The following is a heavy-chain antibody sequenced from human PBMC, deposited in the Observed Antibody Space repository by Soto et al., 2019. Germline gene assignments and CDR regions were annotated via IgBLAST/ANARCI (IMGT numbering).Heavy chain of an antibody. CDR2: IWYDGSNK. CDR1: GFTFSSYG. V-gene: IGHV3-33*01. CDR3: ARASDGDYFGY. Sequence: GGSLRLSCAASGFTFSSYGMHWVRQAPGKGLEWVAVIWYDGSNKYYADSVKGRFTISRDNSKNTLYLQMNSLRAEDTAVYYWARASDGDYFGYWGRGTLVTVS. D-gene: IGHD4-17*01. J-gene: IGHJ4*02.